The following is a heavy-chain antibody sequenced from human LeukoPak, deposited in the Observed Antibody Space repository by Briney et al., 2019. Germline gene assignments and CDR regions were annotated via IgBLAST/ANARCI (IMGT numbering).Heavy chain of an antibody. V-gene: IGHV3-20*04. CDR1: GFIFEDYG. Sequence: PGGSLRLSCAASGFIFEDYGMTWVRQAPGKGLEWVSGINGNGGSRGYAASVKGRFTISRDNANNSLYLQMNSLRAEDTALYYCARGSSFHSYWGQGTLVTVSS. J-gene: IGHJ4*02. D-gene: IGHD6-6*01. CDR2: INGNGGSR. CDR3: ARGSSFHSY.